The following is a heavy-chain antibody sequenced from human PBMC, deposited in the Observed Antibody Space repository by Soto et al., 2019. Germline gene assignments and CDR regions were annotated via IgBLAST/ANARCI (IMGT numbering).Heavy chain of an antibody. J-gene: IGHJ5*02. CDR2: IYYNGST. D-gene: IGHD1-26*01. V-gene: IGHV4-59*01. Sequence: PSETLSLTCTVSGGSMSHYYWSWIRQPPGKGLEWIGNIYYNGSTLYNPSLESRVTISVDTSKNQFSLTVSSVTAADTAVYFCARAAYSGSDGWFDPWGQGTLVTVSS. CDR3: ARAAYSGSDGWFDP. CDR1: GGSMSHYY.